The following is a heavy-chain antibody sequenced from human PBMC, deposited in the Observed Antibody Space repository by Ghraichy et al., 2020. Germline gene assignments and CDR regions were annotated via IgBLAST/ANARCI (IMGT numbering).Heavy chain of an antibody. J-gene: IGHJ4*02. D-gene: IGHD1-14*01. V-gene: IGHV3-23*01. CDR3: AKERSRTRYFDY. Sequence: GGSLRLSCAASGFTFSRYAMRWRRQAPGKGLEWVSAISGSGGSTYYADSVKGRFTISRDNSKNTLYLQMNSLRAEDTAVYYCAKERSRTRYFDYWGQGTLVTVSS. CDR2: ISGSGGST. CDR1: GFTFSRYA.